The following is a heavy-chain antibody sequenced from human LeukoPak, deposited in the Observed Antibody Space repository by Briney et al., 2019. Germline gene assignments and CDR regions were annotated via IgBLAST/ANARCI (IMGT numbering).Heavy chain of an antibody. Sequence: ALVKVSCKASGYTFTSYGISWVRQAPGQGLEWMGWISAYNGNTNYARKLQGRVTMTTDTSTSTAYMELRSLRSDDTAVYYCARLVITLYGDWYFDLWGRGTLVTVSS. CDR2: ISAYNGNT. D-gene: IGHD3-10*02. CDR1: GYTFTSYG. V-gene: IGHV1-18*01. CDR3: ARLVITLYGDWYFDL. J-gene: IGHJ2*01.